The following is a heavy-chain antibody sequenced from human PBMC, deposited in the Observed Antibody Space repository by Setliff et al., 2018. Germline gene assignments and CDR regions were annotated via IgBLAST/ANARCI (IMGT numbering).Heavy chain of an antibody. J-gene: IGHJ3*01. D-gene: IGHD1-1*01. CDR3: ASPRRDDLDTPFDAFDL. V-gene: IGHV4-38-2*01. CDR2: IYHRGRT. Sequence: PSETLSLTCDVSGISITSGHYWGWIRQPPGKGLEWIATIYHRGRTYYNPSLDGRVTISLDTSKNQYSLRLRSVTAADTAVYYCASPRRDDLDTPFDAFDLWGQGTKVTVS. CDR1: GISITSGHY.